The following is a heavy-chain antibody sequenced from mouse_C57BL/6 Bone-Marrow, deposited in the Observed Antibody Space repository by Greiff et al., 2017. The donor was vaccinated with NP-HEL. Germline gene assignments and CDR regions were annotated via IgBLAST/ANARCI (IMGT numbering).Heavy chain of an antibody. CDR1: GFTFSDYY. V-gene: IGHV5-12*01. D-gene: IGHD1-1*01. J-gene: IGHJ4*01. Sequence: EVQGVESGGGLVQPGGSLKLSCAASGFTFSDYYMYWVRQTPEKRLEWVAYISNGGGSTYYPDTVKGRFTISRDNAKNTLYLQMSRLKSEDTAMYYCARHSDYYGSGGAMDYWGQGTSVTVSS. CDR3: ARHSDYYGSGGAMDY. CDR2: ISNGGGST.